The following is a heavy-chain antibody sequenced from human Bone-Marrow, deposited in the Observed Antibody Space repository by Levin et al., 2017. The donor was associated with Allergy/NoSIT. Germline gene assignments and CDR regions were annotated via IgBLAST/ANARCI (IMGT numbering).Heavy chain of an antibody. CDR3: ARERLAAGGKTSYKGMEV. D-gene: IGHD6-13*01. CDR2: IRPDGSEK. V-gene: IGHV3-7*01. Sequence: PGGSLRLSCAASGFTFSNYWMTWVRQAPGKGLEWVAKIRPDGSEKYYVDSVEGRFSISRDNAKNSLFLQLNSLSVDDTAVYYCARERLAAGGKTSYKGMEVWGQGTTVTVS. J-gene: IGHJ6*02. CDR1: GFTFSNYW.